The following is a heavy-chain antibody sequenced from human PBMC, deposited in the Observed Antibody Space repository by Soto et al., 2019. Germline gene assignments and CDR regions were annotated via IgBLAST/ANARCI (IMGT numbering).Heavy chain of an antibody. CDR1: GGSISSGGYY. D-gene: IGHD4-17*01. Sequence: QVQLQESGPGLVKPSQTLSLTCTVSGGSISSGGYYWSWIRQHPGKGLEWIGYIYYSGSTHYNPSLKRRVTMSVDTSKKQFSLKLSSVTAADTAVYYCASGYGDYSFDYWGQGSLFTVSS. J-gene: IGHJ4*02. CDR3: ASGYGDYSFDY. V-gene: IGHV4-31*03. CDR2: IYYSGST.